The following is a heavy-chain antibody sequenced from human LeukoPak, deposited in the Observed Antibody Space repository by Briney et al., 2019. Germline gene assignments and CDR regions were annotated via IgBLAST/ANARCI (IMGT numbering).Heavy chain of an antibody. CDR2: INAGNGNT. V-gene: IGHV1-3*01. J-gene: IGHJ4*02. D-gene: IGHD3-9*01. CDR1: GYTFTSYA. Sequence: ASVKASCKASGYTFTSYAMHWVRQAPGQRLEWMGWINAGNGNTKYSQKFQGRVTITRDTSASTAYMELSSLRSEDTAVYYCASGDFDWLLIDYWGQGTLVTVSS. CDR3: ASGDFDWLLIDY.